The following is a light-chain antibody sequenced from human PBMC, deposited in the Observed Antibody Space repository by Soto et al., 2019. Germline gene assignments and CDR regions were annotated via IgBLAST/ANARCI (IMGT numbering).Light chain of an antibody. Sequence: QSALTQPASVSGSPGQSITISCTATSSDAGGYKFVSWYQQHPGKAPKVMIYEDSKRPSGVSCRFSGSKSGNTASLTISGLQAEDEAGYHCCSYASGSTYWVFGGGTKLTVL. CDR2: EDS. J-gene: IGLJ3*02. CDR3: CSYASGSTYWV. CDR1: SSDAGGYKF. V-gene: IGLV2-23*01.